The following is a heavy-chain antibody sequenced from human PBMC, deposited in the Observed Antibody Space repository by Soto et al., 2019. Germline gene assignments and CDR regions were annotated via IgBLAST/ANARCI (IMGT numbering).Heavy chain of an antibody. CDR1: GFTFSSYA. V-gene: IGHV3-23*01. J-gene: IGHJ6*02. D-gene: IGHD2-2*01. Sequence: QPGGSLRLSCAASGFTFSSYAMSWVRQAPGKGLEWVSAISGSGGSTYYADSVRGRFTISRDNSKNTLYLQMNSLRAEDTAVYYCANNLIGYCSSTSCPFYGMDVWGQGTTVTVSS. CDR3: ANNLIGYCSSTSCPFYGMDV. CDR2: ISGSGGST.